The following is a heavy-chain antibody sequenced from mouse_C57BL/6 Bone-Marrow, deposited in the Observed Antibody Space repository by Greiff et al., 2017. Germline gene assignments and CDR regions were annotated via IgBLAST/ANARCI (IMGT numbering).Heavy chain of an antibody. CDR1: GFTFSSYG. V-gene: IGHV5-6*01. CDR2: ISSGGSYT. J-gene: IGHJ2*01. Sequence: EVQLVESGGDLVMPGGSLKLSCAASGFTFSSYGMSWVRQSPDKRLEWVATISSGGSYTYYPDSVKGRFTISRDNAKNTLYLQMSSLKSADTAMYYCARRGMVKGYFDYWGQGTTLTVSS. CDR3: ARRGMVKGYFDY. D-gene: IGHD2-2*01.